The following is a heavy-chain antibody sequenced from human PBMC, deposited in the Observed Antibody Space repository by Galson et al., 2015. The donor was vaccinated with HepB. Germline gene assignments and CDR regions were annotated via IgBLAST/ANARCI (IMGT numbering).Heavy chain of an antibody. CDR3: ARDGSPRSYNWLDP. Sequence: SLRLSCAASGFTFSDYYMSWIRQAPGKGLEWISYISYSSTYTNYADSVKGRFTISGDNAKNSLYLQMNRLRVDDTAVYYCARDGSPRSYNWLDPWGQGTLVTVSS. V-gene: IGHV3-11*06. CDR2: ISYSSTYT. D-gene: IGHD3-10*01. J-gene: IGHJ5*02. CDR1: GFTFSDYY.